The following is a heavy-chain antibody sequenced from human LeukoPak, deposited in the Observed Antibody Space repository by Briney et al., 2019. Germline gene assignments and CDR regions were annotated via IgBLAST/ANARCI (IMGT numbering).Heavy chain of an antibody. J-gene: IGHJ4*02. CDR2: LKGDNGDI. CDR3: ANFYGSGSLAHDY. V-gene: IGHV3-11*06. D-gene: IGHD3-10*01. CDR1: GFTFSAFY. Sequence: GGSLRLSCAASGFTFSAFYMSWIRQTPGKGLEYLSYLKGDNGDINYADSVRGRFTISRDNTKNSLYLQMNNLRAEDTAVYYCANFYGSGSLAHDYWGQGTLVTVSS.